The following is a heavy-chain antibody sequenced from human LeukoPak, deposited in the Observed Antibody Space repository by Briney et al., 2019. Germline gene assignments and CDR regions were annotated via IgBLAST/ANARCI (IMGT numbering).Heavy chain of an antibody. D-gene: IGHD3-22*01. J-gene: IGHJ4*02. CDR3: ARDPSYDSSGYRHYYFDY. CDR1: VGTVSSYA. CDR2: IIPIVVTA. Sequence: SSVKVSCKASVGTVSSYAISWVRQAPGQGLEWMGRIIPIVVTANHAQKFQGRVTITSEKSTSNDYMELSSMRSEDTAVYYCARDPSYDSSGYRHYYFDYWGQGTLVTVSS. V-gene: IGHV1-69*04.